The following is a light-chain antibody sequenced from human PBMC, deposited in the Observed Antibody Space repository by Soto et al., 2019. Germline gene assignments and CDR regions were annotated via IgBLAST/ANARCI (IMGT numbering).Light chain of an antibody. J-gene: IGKJ5*01. V-gene: IGKV1-39*01. CDR3: QQSYSTTFT. CDR2: AAS. CDR1: QSISRY. Sequence: DIPRTESPASLAASVGDTITLTCRASQSISRYLNWYQQKPGKAPKLLIYAASSLQSGVPSRFSGSGSGTDSTLTISSLQHEDFATYYCQQSYSTTFTFGQGTRVEIK.